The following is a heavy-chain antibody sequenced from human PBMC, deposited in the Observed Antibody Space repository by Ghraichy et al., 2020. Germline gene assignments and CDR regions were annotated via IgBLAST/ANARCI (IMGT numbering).Heavy chain of an antibody. D-gene: IGHD3-22*01. CDR3: ARDPGHYYDSRDDAFDI. V-gene: IGHV3-33*01. CDR1: GFTFSSYG. Sequence: GGSLRLSCAASGFTFSSYGMHWVRQAPGKGLEWVAVIWYDGSNKYYADSVKGRFTISRDNSKNTLYLQMNSLRAEDTAVYYCARDPGHYYDSRDDAFDIWGQGTMVTVSS. J-gene: IGHJ3*02. CDR2: IWYDGSNK.